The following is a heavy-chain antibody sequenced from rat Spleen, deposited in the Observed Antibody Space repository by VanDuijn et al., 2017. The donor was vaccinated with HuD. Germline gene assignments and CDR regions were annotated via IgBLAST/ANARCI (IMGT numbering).Heavy chain of an antibody. J-gene: IGHJ2*01. D-gene: IGHD3-1*01. V-gene: IGHV5-7*01. Sequence: EVQLVESGGGLVQPGRSLKLSCAASGFTFSDHNMAWVRQAPKKGLEWVATISYDGSSTYYRDSVKGRFTISRDNTKSTLYLQMDSLRSEDTATYYCARHRTPYWGQGVMVTVSS. CDR2: ISYDGSST. CDR1: GFTFSDHN. CDR3: ARHRTPY.